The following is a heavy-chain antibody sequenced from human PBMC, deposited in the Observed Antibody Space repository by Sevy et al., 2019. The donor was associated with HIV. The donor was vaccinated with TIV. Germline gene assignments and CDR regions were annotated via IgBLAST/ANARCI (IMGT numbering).Heavy chain of an antibody. CDR2: IKQDGSEK. CDR1: GFTFSSYW. D-gene: IGHD5-12*01. V-gene: IGHV3-7*01. Sequence: GGSLRLSCAASGFTFSSYWMSWVRQAPGKGLEWVANIKQDGSEKYYVDSVKGRFTISRDNAKNSLYLQMNSLRAEDTAVYYCATDYHEWLRGMGYYYYYMDVWGKGTTVTVSS. J-gene: IGHJ6*03. CDR3: ATDYHEWLRGMGYYYYYMDV.